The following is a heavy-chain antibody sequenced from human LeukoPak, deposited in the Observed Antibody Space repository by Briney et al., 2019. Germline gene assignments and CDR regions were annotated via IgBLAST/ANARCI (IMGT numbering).Heavy chain of an antibody. D-gene: IGHD1-26*01. CDR3: ARDSGTYNWFDP. Sequence: GGSLRLSCAASGFTFSGSAIHWVRQSSGKGLEWGGQIDKKDKGCATATAYAASVKGRFTISRDDSINTAYLQMKSLKTEDTALYYCARDSGTYNWFDPWGQGTLVTVSS. V-gene: IGHV3-73*01. CDR2: IDKKDKGCATAT. J-gene: IGHJ5*02. CDR1: GFTFSGSA.